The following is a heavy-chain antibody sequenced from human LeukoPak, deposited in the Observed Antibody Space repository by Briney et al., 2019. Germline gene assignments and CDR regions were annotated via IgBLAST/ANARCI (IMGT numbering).Heavy chain of an antibody. Sequence: PSETLSLTCTVSGGSISSSSYYWGWIRQPPGKGLEWIGSIYYSGSTYYNPSLKSRVTISVDTSKNQFSLKLSSVTAADTAVYYCARQGAEWLAYFDYWGQGTLVTVSS. D-gene: IGHD6-19*01. CDR2: IYYSGST. J-gene: IGHJ4*02. CDR3: ARQGAEWLAYFDY. CDR1: GGSISSSSYY. V-gene: IGHV4-39*01.